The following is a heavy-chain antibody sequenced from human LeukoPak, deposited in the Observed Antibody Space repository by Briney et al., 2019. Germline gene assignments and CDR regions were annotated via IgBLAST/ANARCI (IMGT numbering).Heavy chain of an antibody. CDR3: AKDKTAMPDAFDI. CDR1: GFTFDDYA. Sequence: PGGSLRLSCAASGFTFDDYAMHWVRQAPGKGLEWVSGISWNSGSIGYADSVKGRFTISRDYAKNSLYLQMNSLRAEDTALYYCAKDKTAMPDAFDIWGQGTMVTVSS. J-gene: IGHJ3*02. D-gene: IGHD2-2*01. CDR2: ISWNSGSI. V-gene: IGHV3-9*01.